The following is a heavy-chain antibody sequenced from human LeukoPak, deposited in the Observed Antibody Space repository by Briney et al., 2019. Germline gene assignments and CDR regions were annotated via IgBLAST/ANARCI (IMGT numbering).Heavy chain of an antibody. CDR3: AILGEFVRPDPNAGGMDYYYMDV. Sequence: ASVKVSCKASGYTFTTYYVHWVRQAPGQGLEWMGIINPSGGSTSYAQKFQGRVTMTRDMSTSTVYMELSSLRSEDTAVYYCAILGEFVRPDPNAGGMDYYYMDVWGKGTTVTVSS. CDR2: INPSGGST. D-gene: IGHD3-16*01. CDR1: GYTFTTYY. J-gene: IGHJ6*03. V-gene: IGHV1-46*01.